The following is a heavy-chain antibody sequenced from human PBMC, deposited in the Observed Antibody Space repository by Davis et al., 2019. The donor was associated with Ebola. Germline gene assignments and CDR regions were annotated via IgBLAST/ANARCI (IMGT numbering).Heavy chain of an antibody. CDR1: GYTFTSYY. V-gene: IGHV1-46*01. CDR2: INPSGGST. D-gene: IGHD3-10*01. J-gene: IGHJ4*02. Sequence: ASVKVSCKASGYTFTSYYMHWVRQAPGQGLEWMGIINPSGGSTSYAQKFQGRVTMTRDTSTSTVYMELSSLRSEDTAVYYCARGRVYYGSGSYQGFDYWGQGTLVTVSS. CDR3: ARGRVYYGSGSYQGFDY.